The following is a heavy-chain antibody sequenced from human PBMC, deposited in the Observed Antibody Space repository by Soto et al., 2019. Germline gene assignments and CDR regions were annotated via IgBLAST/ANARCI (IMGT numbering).Heavy chain of an antibody. CDR1: SGSISSSNW. CDR2: IYHSGST. Sequence: QVQLQESGPGLVKPSGTLSLTCAVSSGSISSSNWWSWVRQPPGKGLEWIGEIYHSGSTNYNPSLKSRVTISVDKSKNQFSLKLSAVTAADTAVYYCARDTPTRATDAYCGKFDYWGPGTLVTVSS. D-gene: IGHD1-26*01. V-gene: IGHV4-4*02. J-gene: IGHJ4*02. CDR3: ARDTPTRATDAYCGKFDY.